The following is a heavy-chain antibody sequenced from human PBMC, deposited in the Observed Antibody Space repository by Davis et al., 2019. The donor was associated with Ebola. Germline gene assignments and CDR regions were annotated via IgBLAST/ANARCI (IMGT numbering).Heavy chain of an antibody. CDR3: VKDTSNIWFDV. V-gene: IGHV3-23*01. CDR1: GFVFSSYV. CDR2: LGTSADT. Sequence: PGGSLRLSCAASGFVFSSYVMSWVRRAPGKGLEWVSTLGTSADTYYADSVKGRFTISRDNSKNTLHLQMNSLRVEDTAIYYCVKDTSNIWFDVWGQGTTVTVSS. J-gene: IGHJ3*01. D-gene: IGHD2/OR15-2a*01.